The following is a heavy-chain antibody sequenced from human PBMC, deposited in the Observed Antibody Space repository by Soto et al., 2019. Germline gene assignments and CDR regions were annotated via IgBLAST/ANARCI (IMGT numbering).Heavy chain of an antibody. CDR2: ISWNSGSI. D-gene: IGHD3-10*01. J-gene: IGHJ6*02. CDR1: GFTFDDYA. Sequence: GGSLRLSCAASGFTFDDYAMHWVRQAPGKGLEWVSGISWNSGSIGYADSVKGRFTISRDNAKNSLYLQMNSLRAEDTALYYCARLYGSGRYYYYGMDVWGQGTTVTVSS. CDR3: ARLYGSGRYYYYGMDV. V-gene: IGHV3-9*01.